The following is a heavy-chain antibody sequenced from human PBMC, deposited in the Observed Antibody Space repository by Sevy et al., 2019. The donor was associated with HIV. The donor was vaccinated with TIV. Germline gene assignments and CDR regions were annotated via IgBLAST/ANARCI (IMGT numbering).Heavy chain of an antibody. J-gene: IGHJ6*02. V-gene: IGHV1-2*06. D-gene: IGHD5-12*01. CDR3: ARDPVAPNPAGMDV. Sequence: ASVKVSCKASGYTFTDYYMHWVRQAPGHGLEWMGRINPNSGDTNFVQKFQGRVTMTRDTSISTAYMERSRLTSDDTAVYYCARDPVAPNPAGMDVWGQGTTVTVSS. CDR2: INPNSGDT. CDR1: GYTFTDYY.